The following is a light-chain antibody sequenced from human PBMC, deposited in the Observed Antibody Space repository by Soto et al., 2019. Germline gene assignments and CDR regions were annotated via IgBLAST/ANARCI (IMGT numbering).Light chain of an antibody. CDR3: QQRSDWLPIT. J-gene: IGKJ5*01. Sequence: EIVLTQSPGTLSLSPGQRATLSCKASQSVGGKYLAWYQQKPGQAPRLVLYDVSYRATGIPVRFSGSGSGTDLTLTISSLEPEDFAVYYCQQRSDWLPITFGQGTRLEIK. CDR2: DVS. CDR1: QSVGGKY. V-gene: IGKV3D-20*02.